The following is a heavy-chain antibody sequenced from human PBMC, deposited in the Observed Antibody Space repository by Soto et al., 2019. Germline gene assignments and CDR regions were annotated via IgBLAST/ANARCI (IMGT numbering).Heavy chain of an antibody. CDR3: AARPRDTAMGTNTDY. J-gene: IGHJ4*02. V-gene: IGHV1-3*01. CDR2: INAGNGNT. CDR1: GYTFTSYA. D-gene: IGHD5-18*01. Sequence: ASVKVSCKASGYTFTSYAMHWVRQAPGQRLEWMGWINAGNGNTKYSQKFQGRVTITRDTSASTAYMELSSLRSEDTAVYYCAARPRDTAMGTNTDYWGQGTLVTVSS.